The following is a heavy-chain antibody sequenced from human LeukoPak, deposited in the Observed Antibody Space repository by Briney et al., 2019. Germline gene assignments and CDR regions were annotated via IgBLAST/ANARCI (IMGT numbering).Heavy chain of an antibody. V-gene: IGHV3-21*01. D-gene: IGHD1-26*01. CDR3: ARDPYSGSYGNYYYYFMDV. Sequence: PGGSLRLSCAASGFTFCSYNMNWVRQAPGKGLEWVSYITSGSSYIYYADSVKGRFTISRDNAKNSLYLQMNSLRAEDTAVYYCARDPYSGSYGNYYYYFMDVWGKGTTVTISS. CDR2: ITSGSSYI. J-gene: IGHJ6*03. CDR1: GFTFCSYN.